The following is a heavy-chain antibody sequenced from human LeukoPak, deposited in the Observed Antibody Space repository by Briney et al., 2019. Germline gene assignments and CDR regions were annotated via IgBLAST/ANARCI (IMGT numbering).Heavy chain of an antibody. CDR2: ISSSGSTI. CDR1: GFTFSSYA. CDR3: AKVGDYYGSGKYSNFDY. Sequence: GGSLRLSCAASGFTFSSYAMSWVRQAPGKGLEWASYISSSGSTIYYADSVKGRFTISRDNSKNTLYLQMSSLRAEDTAVYYCAKVGDYYGSGKYSNFDYWGQGTLVTVSS. D-gene: IGHD3-10*01. V-gene: IGHV3-23*01. J-gene: IGHJ4*02.